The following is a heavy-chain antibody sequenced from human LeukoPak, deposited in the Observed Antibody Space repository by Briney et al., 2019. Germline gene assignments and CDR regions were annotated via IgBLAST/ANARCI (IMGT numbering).Heavy chain of an antibody. V-gene: IGHV4-59*01. Sequence: SETMSLTCTVSGGSISSYYWSLIRQPPGKGLEWIGYIYYSGSTNYNPSLKSRVTISVDTSKNHFSLKLSSVTAADTAVYYCARAEQYYGSGSYSNWFDPWSQGTLVTVSS. CDR1: GGSISSYY. J-gene: IGHJ5*02. CDR2: IYYSGST. CDR3: ARAEQYYGSGSYSNWFDP. D-gene: IGHD3-10*01.